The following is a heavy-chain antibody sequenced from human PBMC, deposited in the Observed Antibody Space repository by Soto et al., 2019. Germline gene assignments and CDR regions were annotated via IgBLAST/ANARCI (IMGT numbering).Heavy chain of an antibody. J-gene: IGHJ6*02. V-gene: IGHV1-18*01. CDR1: GYTFTSYG. CDR3: AREGYCSSTSCYRFPYYYYGMDV. D-gene: IGHD2-2*01. CDR2: ISAYNGNT. Sequence: ASLKVSCKPSGYTFTSYGITCVRPATGQGLEWMGWISAYNGNTNYAQKLQGRVTMTTDTSTSTAYMELGSLRSDDTAVYYCAREGYCSSTSCYRFPYYYYGMDVWGQGTTVNVSS.